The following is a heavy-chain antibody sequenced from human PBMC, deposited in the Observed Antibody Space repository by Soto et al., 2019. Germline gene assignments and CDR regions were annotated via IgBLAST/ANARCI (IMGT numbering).Heavy chain of an antibody. CDR1: GDSISNSRW. CDR3: AYSTGWYRHDV. V-gene: IGHV4-4*02. Sequence: QVQLQESGPGLVKPSGTLSLTCAVSGDSISNSRWWTWVRQPPGKGLEWIGDIFHSGDTNYNPSLKSRVFISVDKSHNQFSLKVSSVTAADTAVYYGAYSTGWYRHDVWGQGTLVTVSS. J-gene: IGHJ3*01. D-gene: IGHD6-19*01. CDR2: IFHSGDT.